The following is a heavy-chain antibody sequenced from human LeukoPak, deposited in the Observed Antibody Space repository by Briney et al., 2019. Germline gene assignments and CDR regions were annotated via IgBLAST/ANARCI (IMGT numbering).Heavy chain of an antibody. V-gene: IGHV3-66*01. CDR3: AKAGYSSSWYWGSYFDY. J-gene: IGHJ4*02. D-gene: IGHD6-13*01. Sequence: GGSLRLSCAASGFTVSSNYMSWVRQAPGKGLEWVSVIYSGGSTYYADSVKGRFTISRDNSKNTLYLQMNSLRAEDTAVYYCAKAGYSSSWYWGSYFDYWGQGTLVTVSS. CDR1: GFTVSSNY. CDR2: IYSGGST.